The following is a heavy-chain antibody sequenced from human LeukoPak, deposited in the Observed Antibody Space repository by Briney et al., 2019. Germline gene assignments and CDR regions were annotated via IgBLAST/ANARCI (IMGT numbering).Heavy chain of an antibody. D-gene: IGHD2-15*01. V-gene: IGHV1-2*02. CDR2: INPNSGGT. CDR3: ARGDCSGGSCYAVDY. Sequence: ASVKVSCKASGYTFTGYYMHWVRQAPGQGLEWMGWINPNSGGTNYAQKFQGRVTMNRDTSISTAYMELSRLRSDDTAVYYCARGDCSGGSCYAVDYWGQGTLVTVSS. CDR1: GYTFTGYY. J-gene: IGHJ4*02.